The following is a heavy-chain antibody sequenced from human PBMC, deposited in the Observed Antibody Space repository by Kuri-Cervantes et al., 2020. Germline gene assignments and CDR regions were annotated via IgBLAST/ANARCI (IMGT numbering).Heavy chain of an antibody. CDR2: ISYDGSNK. Sequence: GESLKISCTASGFTFGDYAMSWVRQAPGKGLEWVAVISYDGSNKYYADSVKGRFTISRDNSKNTLYLQMTSLRAEDTAVYYCARNHPYYYDSSGTFDYWGQGTLVTVSS. J-gene: IGHJ4*02. CDR3: ARNHPYYYDSSGTFDY. CDR1: GFTFGDYA. D-gene: IGHD3-22*01. V-gene: IGHV3-30*04.